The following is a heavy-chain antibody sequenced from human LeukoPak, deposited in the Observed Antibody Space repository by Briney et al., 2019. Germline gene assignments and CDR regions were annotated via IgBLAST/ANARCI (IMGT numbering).Heavy chain of an antibody. CDR2: INYRGST. J-gene: IGHJ4*02. D-gene: IGHD6-6*01. Sequence: SETLSLTCTVSGGSISNYYWSWIRQPPGKGLEWIGYINYRGSTYYNPSLKSRATISVDTSKNQFSLKLSSVTAADTAVYHCARDQSIAARSGFDYWGQGTLVTVSS. CDR1: GGSISNYY. CDR3: ARDQSIAARSGFDY. V-gene: IGHV4-59*01.